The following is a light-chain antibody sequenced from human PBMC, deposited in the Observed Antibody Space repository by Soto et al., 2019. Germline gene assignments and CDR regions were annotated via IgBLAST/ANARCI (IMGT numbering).Light chain of an antibody. CDR1: SGSVSTSYF. V-gene: IGLV8-61*01. CDR2: STN. Sequence: QTVVTQEPSVSVSPGGTVTLTCGLSSGSVSTSYFPSWYQQTPGQAPRTLIFSTNSRSSGVPDRFSGSILGNKAALTITGAQADDECDYYCVLYMGSGIGVFGGGTKVTVL. CDR3: VLYMGSGIGV. J-gene: IGLJ3*02.